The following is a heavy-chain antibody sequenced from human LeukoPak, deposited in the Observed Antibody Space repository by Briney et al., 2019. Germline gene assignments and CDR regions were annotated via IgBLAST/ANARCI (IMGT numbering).Heavy chain of an antibody. CDR3: ARASFGYYYMDV. CDR1: GFTFSTYG. CDR2: ISFDGSNK. D-gene: IGHD3-16*01. J-gene: IGHJ6*03. Sequence: GGSLRLSCAASGFTFSTYGMHWVRQAPGKGLEWVALISFDGSNKYYADSVKGRFTISRDNAKNSLYLQMNSLRAEDTAVYYCARASFGYYYMDVWGKGTTVTVSS. V-gene: IGHV3-30*12.